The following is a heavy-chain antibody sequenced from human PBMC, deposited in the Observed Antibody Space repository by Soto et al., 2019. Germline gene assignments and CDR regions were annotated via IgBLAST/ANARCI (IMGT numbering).Heavy chain of an antibody. CDR3: GRRDSYGGFDY. V-gene: IGHV4-39*07. CDR2: INHSGSS. D-gene: IGHD5-18*01. J-gene: IGHJ4*02. CDR1: GGSMSSSSYY. Sequence: SXTLSLTCTVSGGSMSSSSYYWCWIRQPPGKGLEWIGEINHSGSSNYNPSLKSRVTLSVDTSMNQFSLKLSSVTAADTAMYYCGRRDSYGGFDYWGQGMLVTVSS.